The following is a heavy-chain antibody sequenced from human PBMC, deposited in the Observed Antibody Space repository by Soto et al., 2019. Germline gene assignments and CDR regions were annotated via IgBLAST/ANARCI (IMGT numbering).Heavy chain of an antibody. CDR3: ANAATVYTSSSGNDF. D-gene: IGHD6-6*01. CDR2: ITGSGAST. V-gene: IGHV3-23*01. Sequence: VQLLESGGGLIQTGGSLRLSCAASGFTFSSYAISWVRQAPGKGLQWDSTITGSGASTYYAASVKGRFTISRDNSANNLYLQMNSLRAEDTAFYFCANAATVYTSSSGNDFWGQGTLVTVSS. CDR1: GFTFSSYA. J-gene: IGHJ4*02.